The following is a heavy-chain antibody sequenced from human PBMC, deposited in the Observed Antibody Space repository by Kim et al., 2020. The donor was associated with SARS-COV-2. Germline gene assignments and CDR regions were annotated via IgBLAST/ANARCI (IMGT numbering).Heavy chain of an antibody. V-gene: IGHV3-64D*06. J-gene: IGHJ5*02. Sequence: GGSLRLSCSASGFTFSSYAMHWVRQAPGKGLDYVSAISSNGGSTYYADSVKGRFTISRDNPKNTLYLQMSSLRAEDTAVYYCVKNWNSDHWGQGTLVTVSS. CDR3: VKNWNSDH. CDR1: GFTFSSYA. CDR2: ISSNGGST. D-gene: IGHD1-7*01.